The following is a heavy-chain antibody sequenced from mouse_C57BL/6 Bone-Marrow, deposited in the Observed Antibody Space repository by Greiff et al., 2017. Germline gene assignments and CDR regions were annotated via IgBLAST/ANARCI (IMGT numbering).Heavy chain of an antibody. Sequence: VQLQQSGAALARPGASVKMSCKASGYTFTSYTMHWVKQRPGQGLEWIGYLNPSSGYTKYNQKFKDKATLTADKSSSTDYMQLSSLTSEESAVYYCARLGSNYGGYCCDYWGQGTTRTVSS. D-gene: IGHD2-5*01. J-gene: IGHJ2*01. CDR3: ARLGSNYGGYCCDY. CDR1: GYTFTSYT. V-gene: IGHV1-4*01. CDR2: LNPSSGYT.